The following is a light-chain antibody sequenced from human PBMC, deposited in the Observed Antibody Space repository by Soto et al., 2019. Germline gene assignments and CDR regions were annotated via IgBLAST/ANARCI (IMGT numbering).Light chain of an antibody. CDR2: WAS. Sequence: DIVLTQFPDSLAVSPGERATINCKSSQSVLYRSNNKTYLAWYQQKPGQPPKLLIYWASTRESGVPDRFSGNGSGTDFTLTISSLQAEDVAIYYCEQYYNIPWTFGQGSKVEIK. CDR3: EQYYNIPWT. J-gene: IGKJ1*01. CDR1: QSVLYRSNNKTY. V-gene: IGKV4-1*01.